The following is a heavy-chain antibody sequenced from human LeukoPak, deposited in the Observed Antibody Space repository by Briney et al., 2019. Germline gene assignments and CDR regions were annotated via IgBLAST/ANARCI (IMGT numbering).Heavy chain of an antibody. Sequence: SQALSLTCTVSGGSISSGDYYWSWIRQPPGKGLEWIVYIYYSGSTYYNPSLKSRVTISVDTSKNQFSLKLSSVTAADTAVYYCAAAAMVTGRDPGDLDYWGQGTLVTVSS. CDR1: GGSISSGDYY. V-gene: IGHV4-30-4*01. J-gene: IGHJ4*02. D-gene: IGHD5-18*01. CDR2: IYYSGST. CDR3: AAAAMVTGRDPGDLDY.